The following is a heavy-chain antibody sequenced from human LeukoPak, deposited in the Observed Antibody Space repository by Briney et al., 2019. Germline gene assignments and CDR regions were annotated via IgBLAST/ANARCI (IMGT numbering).Heavy chain of an antibody. CDR1: GFTFSSHW. V-gene: IGHV3-74*01. CDR2: INSDGSSI. CDR3: ARDKIVGPTTLDY. Sequence: PGGSLRLSCAASGFTFSSHWMHWVRQAPGKGLVWVSRINSDGSSISCADSVKGRFTISRDNAKNTLYLQMNSLRAEDTAVYYCARDKIVGPTTLDYWGQGTLVTVSS. J-gene: IGHJ4*02. D-gene: IGHD1-26*01.